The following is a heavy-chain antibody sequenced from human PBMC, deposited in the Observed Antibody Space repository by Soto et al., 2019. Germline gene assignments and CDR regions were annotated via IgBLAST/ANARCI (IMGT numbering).Heavy chain of an antibody. D-gene: IGHD3-22*01. Sequence: GESLKISCKGSGYSFTSYWIGWVRQMPGKGLEWMGIIYPGDSDTRYSPSFQGQVTISADKSISTAYLKWSSLKASDTAMYYCARQHPTYYYDSSGYYPLDYWGQGTLVTVSS. J-gene: IGHJ4*02. CDR3: ARQHPTYYYDSSGYYPLDY. V-gene: IGHV5-51*01. CDR1: GYSFTSYW. CDR2: IYPGDSDT.